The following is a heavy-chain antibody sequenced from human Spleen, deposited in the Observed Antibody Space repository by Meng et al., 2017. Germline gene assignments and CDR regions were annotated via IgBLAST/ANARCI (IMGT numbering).Heavy chain of an antibody. Sequence: QVQLPESGPGLVKPSGTLSLPCAVSGGSITSSNWWTWVRQSPGKGLEWIGEIYHSGSTNYNPSLKSRVTISVDGSKNQFSLKLSSVTAADTAIYYCARVGEYALDYWGQGTLVTVSS. CDR3: ARVGEYALDY. D-gene: IGHD3-16*01. V-gene: IGHV4-4*02. J-gene: IGHJ4*02. CDR2: IYHSGST. CDR1: GGSITSSNW.